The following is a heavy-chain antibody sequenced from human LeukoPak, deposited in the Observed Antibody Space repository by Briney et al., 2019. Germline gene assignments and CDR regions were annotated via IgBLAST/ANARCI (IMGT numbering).Heavy chain of an antibody. CDR3: AREGYYYDSSGYYDYFDY. V-gene: IGHV1-18*01. CDR1: GYTFTSYG. D-gene: IGHD3-22*01. J-gene: IGHJ4*02. CDR2: ISAYNGNT. Sequence: GASVKVSCKASGYTFTSYGISWVRQAPGQGLEWMGWISAYNGNTNYAQKLQGRVTMTTDTSTSTAYMELRSLRSDDTAVYYCAREGYYYDSSGYYDYFDYWGQGTLVTVSS.